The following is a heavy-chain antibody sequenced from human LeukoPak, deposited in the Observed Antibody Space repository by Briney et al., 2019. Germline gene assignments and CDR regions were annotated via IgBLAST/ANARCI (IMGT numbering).Heavy chain of an antibody. V-gene: IGHV3-23*01. CDR3: AKDGYGVLDY. CDR1: GFTFSNYV. CDR2: ISGSGGST. Sequence: RGSLRLSCAASGFTFSNYVMSWVRQAPGKGLEWVSDISGSGGSTHYADSVKGRFTISRENSLNTLYLQMNSLRAEDTAVYYCAKDGYGVLDYWGQGTLVTVSS. J-gene: IGHJ4*02. D-gene: IGHD4-17*01.